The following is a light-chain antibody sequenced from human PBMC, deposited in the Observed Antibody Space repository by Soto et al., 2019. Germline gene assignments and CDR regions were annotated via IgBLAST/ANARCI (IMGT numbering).Light chain of an antibody. CDR3: HQYGSSSWT. J-gene: IGKJ1*01. CDR2: GAS. V-gene: IGKV3-20*01. Sequence: EIVLTQSPGTLSLSPGERATLSCRASQSVSSSYLAWYQQEPGQAPRLLIYGASSRATGIPDRFSGSGSGTDFTLTISRLEPEDFAVYYCHQYGSSSWTFGQGTKVDIK. CDR1: QSVSSSY.